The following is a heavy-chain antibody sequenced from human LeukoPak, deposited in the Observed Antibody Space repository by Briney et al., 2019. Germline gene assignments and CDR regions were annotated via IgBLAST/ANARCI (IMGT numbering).Heavy chain of an antibody. J-gene: IGHJ4*02. Sequence: PSETLSLTCTVSGGSISSYYWSWIRQPPGKGLEGIGYIYYRGSTNYNPSLKSRVTISVDTSKNQFSLKLASVTAADTAVYYCARGYTSSSEPFDYWGQGTLVTVSS. CDR2: IYYRGST. CDR1: GGSISSYY. CDR3: ARGYTSSSEPFDY. V-gene: IGHV4-59*01. D-gene: IGHD6-6*01.